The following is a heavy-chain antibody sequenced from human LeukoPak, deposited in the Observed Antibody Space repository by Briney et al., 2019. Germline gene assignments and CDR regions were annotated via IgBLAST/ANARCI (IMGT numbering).Heavy chain of an antibody. CDR2: ISAYNGNT. D-gene: IGHD3-9*01. Sequence: RASVKVSCKASGYTFTSYGISWVRQAPGQGLEWMGWISAYNGNTNYVQKLQGRVTMTTDTSTSTAYMELRSLRSDDTAVYYCARDRYYDILTGYYPPDYYYGMDVWGQGTTVTVSS. CDR3: ARDRYYDILTGYYPPDYYYGMDV. J-gene: IGHJ6*02. V-gene: IGHV1-18*01. CDR1: GYTFTSYG.